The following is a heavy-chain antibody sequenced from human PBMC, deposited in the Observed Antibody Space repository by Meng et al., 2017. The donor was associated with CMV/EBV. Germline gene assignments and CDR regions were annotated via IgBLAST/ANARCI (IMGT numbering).Heavy chain of an antibody. V-gene: IGHV1-18*01. CDR3: ARALPPIAAADTFDY. J-gene: IGHJ4*02. CDR2: ISAYNGNT. CDR1: GYTFTSYG. Sequence: ASVKVSCKASGYTFTSYGISWVRQAPGQGLEWMGWISAYNGNTNYAQKLQGRVTMTTDTSTSTAYMELRSLRSDDTAVYYCARALPPIAAADTFDYWGQGTLVTVSS. D-gene: IGHD6-13*01.